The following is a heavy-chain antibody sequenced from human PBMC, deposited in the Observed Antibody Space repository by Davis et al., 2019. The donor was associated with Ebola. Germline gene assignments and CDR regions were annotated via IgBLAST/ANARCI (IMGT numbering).Heavy chain of an antibody. D-gene: IGHD3-9*01. CDR1: GFTFSSYN. Sequence: GGSLRLSCAASGFTFSSYNMNWVRQAPGKGLEWVSSISTSSTYIFYADSVKGRFTISRDNSKNTLYLQMNSLRAEDTAVYYCAKGGYFDSLEIDSWGQGTLVTVSS. V-gene: IGHV3-21*04. J-gene: IGHJ4*02. CDR3: AKGGYFDSLEIDS. CDR2: ISTSSTYI.